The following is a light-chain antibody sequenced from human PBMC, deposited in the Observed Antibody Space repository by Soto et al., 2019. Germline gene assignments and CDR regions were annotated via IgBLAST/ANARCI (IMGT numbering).Light chain of an antibody. CDR1: SSNIGNNY. V-gene: IGLV1-51*01. CDR3: GTWDSSLSAVV. J-gene: IGLJ2*01. Sequence: QSVLTQPPSVSAAPGQKVTISCSGSSSNIGNNYVSWYQQLPGTAPKLLIYANNKQPSGIPDRFSGSKSGTSATLGITGLQTGDEADYYCGTWDSSLSAVVFGGGTKLTVL. CDR2: ANN.